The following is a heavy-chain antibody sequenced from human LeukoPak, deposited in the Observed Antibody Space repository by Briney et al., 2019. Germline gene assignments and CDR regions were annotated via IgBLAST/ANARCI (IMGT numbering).Heavy chain of an antibody. Sequence: GGSLRLSCAASGFTFSSYEMNWVRQAPGKGLEWVANIKEDGSEKNYVDSVKGRFTISRDNAKNSLFLQMNSLRAEDTAVYYCARNDSPDYWGQGTLVTVSS. CDR2: IKEDGSEK. J-gene: IGHJ4*02. D-gene: IGHD3-22*01. V-gene: IGHV3-7*01. CDR3: ARNDSPDY. CDR1: GFTFSSYE.